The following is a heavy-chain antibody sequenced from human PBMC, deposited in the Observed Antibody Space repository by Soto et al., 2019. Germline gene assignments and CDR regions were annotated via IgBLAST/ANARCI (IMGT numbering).Heavy chain of an antibody. D-gene: IGHD2-2*01. J-gene: IGHJ6*02. V-gene: IGHV3-30*18. CDR1: GFTFSSYG. CDR3: AKDPTDCSSTSCYRFVYYYGMDV. Sequence: PGGSLRLSCAASGFTFSSYGMHWVRQAPGKGLEWVAVISYDGSNKYYADSVKGRFTISRDNSKNTLYLQMNSLRAADTAVYYCAKDPTDCSSTSCYRFVYYYGMDVWGQGTTVTVSS. CDR2: ISYDGSNK.